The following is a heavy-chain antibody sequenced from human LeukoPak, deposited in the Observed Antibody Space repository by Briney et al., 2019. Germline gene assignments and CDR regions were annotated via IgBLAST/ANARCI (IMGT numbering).Heavy chain of an antibody. Sequence: SVKVPCKASGGSFSDYSISWVRQAPGQGLEWMGRIIAILDTAHYAQKFQGRFTITADKSTTTVYMELSSLRSDDTAVYYCVRSGYDYDWFDPWGQGTLVTVSS. CDR3: VRSGYDYDWFDP. CDR2: IIAILDTA. D-gene: IGHD5-12*01. V-gene: IGHV1-69*08. J-gene: IGHJ5*02. CDR1: GGSFSDYS.